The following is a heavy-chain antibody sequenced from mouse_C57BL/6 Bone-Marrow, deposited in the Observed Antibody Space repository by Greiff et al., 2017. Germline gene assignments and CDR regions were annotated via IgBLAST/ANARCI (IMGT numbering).Heavy chain of an antibody. V-gene: IGHV1-81*01. J-gene: IGHJ1*03. CDR1: GYTFTSYG. CDR2: IYPRSGNT. D-gene: IGHD1-1*01. Sequence: QVQLQQSGAELARPGASVKLSCKASGYTFTSYGISWVKQRTGQGLEWIGEIYPRSGNTYYNEKFKGKATLTADKSSSTAYMELRSLTSEDSAVYFCAREVYYYGSSWYFEVWGTGTTVTVSS. CDR3: AREVYYYGSSWYFEV.